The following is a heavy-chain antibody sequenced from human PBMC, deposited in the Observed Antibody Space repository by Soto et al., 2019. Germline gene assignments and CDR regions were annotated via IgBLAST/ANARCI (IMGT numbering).Heavy chain of an antibody. CDR1: GFTFSSYS. D-gene: IGHD3-9*01. V-gene: IGHV3-21*01. Sequence: PGGSLRLSCAASGFTFSSYSMNWVRQAPGKGLEWVSSISSSSSYIYYADSVKGRFTISRDNAKNSLYLQMNSLRAEDTAVYYCARVRYFDWPSGVDVWGQGTTVSVSS. CDR3: ARVRYFDWPSGVDV. CDR2: ISSSSSYI. J-gene: IGHJ6*02.